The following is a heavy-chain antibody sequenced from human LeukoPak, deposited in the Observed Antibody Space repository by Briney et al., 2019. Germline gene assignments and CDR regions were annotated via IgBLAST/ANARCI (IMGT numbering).Heavy chain of an antibody. CDR1: GFTFSSYA. CDR2: IYSGGST. D-gene: IGHD2-15*01. Sequence: PGGSLRLSCAASGFTFSSYAMSWVRQAPGKGLEWVSVIYSGGSTYYTDSVKGRFTISRDNSKNTLYLQMNSLRVEDTAVYYCARYPIVVVAATLDYWGQGTLVTVSS. J-gene: IGHJ4*02. V-gene: IGHV3-66*01. CDR3: ARYPIVVVAATLDY.